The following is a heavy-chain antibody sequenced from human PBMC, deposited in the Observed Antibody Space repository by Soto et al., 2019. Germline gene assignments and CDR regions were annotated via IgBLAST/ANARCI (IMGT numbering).Heavy chain of an antibody. V-gene: IGHV1-3*01. D-gene: IGHD5-12*01. Sequence: ASVKVSCKASGYTFSKYAMQWVRHALGQRPEWMGWINAGNGNTKYSQKFQDRFTITRDTSANTAYMDLRTLTSEDTAVYYCARGIWVAKTASYYFDSWGQGTQVTVSS. CDR1: GYTFSKYA. CDR3: ARGIWVAKTASYYFDS. CDR2: INAGNGNT. J-gene: IGHJ4*02.